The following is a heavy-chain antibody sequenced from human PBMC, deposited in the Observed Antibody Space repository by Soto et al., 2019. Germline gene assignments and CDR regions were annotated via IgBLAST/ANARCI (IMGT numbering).Heavy chain of an antibody. J-gene: IGHJ6*03. CDR2: INSDGSST. V-gene: IGHV3-74*01. Sequence: SCAASGFTFSSYWMHWVRQAPGKGLVWVSRINSDGSSTSYADSVKGRFTISRDNAKNTLYLQMNSLRAEDTAVYYCARVKGYSGYDPPYYYYMDVWGKGTTVTVSS. D-gene: IGHD5-12*01. CDR1: GFTFSSYW. CDR3: ARVKGYSGYDPPYYYYMDV.